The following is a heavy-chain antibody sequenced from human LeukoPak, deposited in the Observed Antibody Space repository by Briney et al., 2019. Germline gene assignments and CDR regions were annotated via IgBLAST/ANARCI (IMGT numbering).Heavy chain of an antibody. CDR2: IYYSGST. D-gene: IGHD2-2*01. CDR3: ARAIVVVPAAMRYYFDY. J-gene: IGHJ4*02. V-gene: IGHV4-30-4*01. CDR1: GGSISSGDYY. Sequence: SETLSLTCTVSGGSISSGDYYWSWIRQPPGKGLEWSGYIYYSGSTYYNPSLKSRVTISVDTSKTQFSLKLSSVTAADTAVYYCARAIVVVPAAMRYYFDYWGQGTLVTVSS.